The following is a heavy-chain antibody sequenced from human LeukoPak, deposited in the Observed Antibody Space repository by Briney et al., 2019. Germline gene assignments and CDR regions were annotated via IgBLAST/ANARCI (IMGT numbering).Heavy chain of an antibody. CDR2: ISSSSSYI. J-gene: IGHJ5*02. CDR1: GFTFSSYR. CDR3: ARDRLTRTNWFDP. Sequence: PGGSLRLSCAASGFTFSSYRMNWVRQAPGKGLEWVSSISSSSSYIYYADSVKGRFTISRDNAKNSLFLHMNSLRAEDTAVYYCARDRLTRTNWFDPWGQGTLVTVSS. V-gene: IGHV3-21*01. D-gene: IGHD2-21*02.